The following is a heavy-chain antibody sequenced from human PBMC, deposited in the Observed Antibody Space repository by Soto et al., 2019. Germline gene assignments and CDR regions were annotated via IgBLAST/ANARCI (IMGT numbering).Heavy chain of an antibody. CDR1: GFTLSGYA. Sequence: EVQLVESGGGLAQPGGSLRLSCAASGFTLSGYAMDWVRQAPGKGLEYVSGISSNGVGTYSANSVQGRFIISRDNSKNTVYLQMGSLRPEDMAVYYCARRARPDFYYMDVWGKGTTVTVSS. J-gene: IGHJ6*03. D-gene: IGHD6-6*01. V-gene: IGHV3-64*01. CDR2: ISSNGVGT. CDR3: ARRARPDFYYMDV.